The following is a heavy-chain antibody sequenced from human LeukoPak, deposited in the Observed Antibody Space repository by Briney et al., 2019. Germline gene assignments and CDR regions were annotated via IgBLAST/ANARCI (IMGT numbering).Heavy chain of an antibody. J-gene: IGHJ4*02. CDR3: ARIINFDWLPYYFDY. CDR1: GYRFTSYW. Sequence: GESLKISCKGSGYRFTSYWIGWVRQMPGKGLEWMGIIYPGDSDTRYSPSFQGQVTISADKSISTAYLQWSSLKASDTAMYYCARIINFDWLPYYFDYWGQGTLVTVSS. D-gene: IGHD3-9*01. CDR2: IYPGDSDT. V-gene: IGHV5-51*01.